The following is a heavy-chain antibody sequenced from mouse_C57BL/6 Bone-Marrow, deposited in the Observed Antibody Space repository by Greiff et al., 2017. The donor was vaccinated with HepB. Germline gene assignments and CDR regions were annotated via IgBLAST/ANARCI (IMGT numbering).Heavy chain of an antibody. CDR1: GYTFTDYY. CDR3: ARFLRAMDY. CDR2: IYPGSGNT. Sequence: QVQLQQSGAELVRPGASVKLSCKASGYTFTDYYINWVKQRPGQGLEWIARIYPGSGNTYYNEKFKGKATLTAEKSSSTAYMQLSSLTSEDSAVYFCARFLRAMDYWGQGTSVTVSS. J-gene: IGHJ4*01. V-gene: IGHV1-76*01. D-gene: IGHD1-1*01.